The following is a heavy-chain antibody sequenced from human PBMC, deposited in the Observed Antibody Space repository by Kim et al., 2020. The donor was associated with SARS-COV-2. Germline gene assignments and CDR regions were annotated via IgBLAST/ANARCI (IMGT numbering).Heavy chain of an antibody. CDR1: GFTFSNFA. J-gene: IGHJ4*02. Sequence: GGSLRLSCAASGFTFSNFAMGWVRQVPGKGLEWVSAITESGGRTNYADSVKGRLTISRDNSKNTLYLQVDSLRAEDTAVYYCAKRTGAAYGPFDYWGQGTLVIVSS. D-gene: IGHD2-21*01. CDR3: AKRTGAAYGPFDY. V-gene: IGHV3-23*01. CDR2: ITESGGRT.